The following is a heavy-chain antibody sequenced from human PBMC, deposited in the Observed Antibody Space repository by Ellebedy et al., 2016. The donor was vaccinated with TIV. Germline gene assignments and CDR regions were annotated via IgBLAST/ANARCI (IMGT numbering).Heavy chain of an antibody. CDR1: GVTFSSYT. V-gene: IGHV1-69*13. Sequence: SVKVSCKASGVTFSSYTITWVRQAPGQGLEWMGDIIPIFGTTNYAQKFQGRVTITADESTSTAYMELRSLRSEDTAVYYWARDPLDETVAGTFDYWGQGTLVTVSS. D-gene: IGHD6-19*01. CDR2: IIPIFGTT. CDR3: ARDPLDETVAGTFDY. J-gene: IGHJ4*02.